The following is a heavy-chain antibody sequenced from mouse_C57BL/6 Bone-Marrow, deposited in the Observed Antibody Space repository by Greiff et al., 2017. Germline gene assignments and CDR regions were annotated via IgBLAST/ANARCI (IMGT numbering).Heavy chain of an antibody. D-gene: IGHD2-1*01. Sequence: QVQLQQSGAELARPGASVKLSCKASGYTFTSYGISWVKQRTGQGLEWIGEIYPRSGNTYYTEKFKGKATLTADKSSSTAYMELRSLTSADSAVYFWGSREGGNVFAYWGQGTLVTVSA. CDR1: GYTFTSYG. CDR2: IYPRSGNT. CDR3: GSREGGNVFAY. J-gene: IGHJ3*01. V-gene: IGHV1-81*01.